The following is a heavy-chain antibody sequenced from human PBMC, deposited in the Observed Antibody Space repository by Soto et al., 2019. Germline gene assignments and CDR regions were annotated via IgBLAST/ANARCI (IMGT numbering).Heavy chain of an antibody. V-gene: IGHV4-61*08. CDR1: GASVNNGGHY. CDR3: ARGGGPYDSSAYYFDS. D-gene: IGHD3-22*01. J-gene: IGHJ4*01. CDR2: IYYSGNT. Sequence: SETLSLTCTVAGASVNNGGHYWSWIRQPPGKGLEWLGYIYYSGNTYYNPSFQSRVTMSVDVSKNQFSLRLPSVTAADTAIYYCARGGGPYDSSAYYFDSWGHGALVTVSS.